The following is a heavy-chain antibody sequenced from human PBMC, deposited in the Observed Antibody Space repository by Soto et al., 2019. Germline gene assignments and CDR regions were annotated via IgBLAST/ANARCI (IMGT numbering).Heavy chain of an antibody. CDR2: IYYSGST. Sequence: SETLSLTCTVSGGSISSGDYCWSWIRQPPGKGLEWIGYIYYSGSTYYNPSLKSRVTISVDTSKNQFSLKLSSVTAADTAVYYCARDSGASHYYGMDVWGQGTTVTVSS. V-gene: IGHV4-30-4*01. J-gene: IGHJ6*02. D-gene: IGHD3-10*01. CDR3: ARDSGASHYYGMDV. CDR1: GGSISSGDYC.